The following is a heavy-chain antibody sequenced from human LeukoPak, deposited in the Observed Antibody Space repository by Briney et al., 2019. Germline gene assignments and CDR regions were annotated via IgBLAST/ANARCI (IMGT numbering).Heavy chain of an antibody. CDR1: GGSISSGDYY. J-gene: IGHJ5*02. CDR3: ARHIYPITARQIWFDP. D-gene: IGHD6-6*01. V-gene: IGHV4-30-4*01. CDR2: IYYSGST. Sequence: TTSETLSLTCTVSGGSISSGDYYWSWIRQPPGKGLEWIGYIYYSGSTYYSPSLKSRLTMSVDTSKNQFSLKLSSVTAADTAMYYCARHIYPITARQIWFDPWGQGTLVTVSS.